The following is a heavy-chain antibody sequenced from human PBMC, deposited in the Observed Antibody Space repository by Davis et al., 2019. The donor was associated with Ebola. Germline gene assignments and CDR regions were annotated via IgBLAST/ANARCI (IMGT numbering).Heavy chain of an antibody. CDR3: ARSNLLGSGSYRPLDY. V-gene: IGHV4-59*01. CDR1: GGSISSYY. Sequence: MPSETLSLTCTVSGGSISSYYWSWIRQPPGKGLEWIGYIYYSGSTNYNPSLKSRVTMSVDTSKNQFSLKLSSVTAADTAVYYCARSNLLGSGSYRPLDYWGQGTLVTVSS. D-gene: IGHD3-10*01. J-gene: IGHJ4*02. CDR2: IYYSGST.